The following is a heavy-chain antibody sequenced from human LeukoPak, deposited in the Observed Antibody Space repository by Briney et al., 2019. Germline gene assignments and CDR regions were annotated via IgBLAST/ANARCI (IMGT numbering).Heavy chain of an antibody. D-gene: IGHD3-10*01. CDR2: ISAFSNST. V-gene: IGHV3-23*01. CDR3: AKGLSGSYSPLFDY. J-gene: IGHJ4*02. CDR1: GFTFSSYS. Sequence: GGSLRLSCAASGFTFSSYSMTWVRLAPGRGLEWVSIISAFSNSTYYADSVKGRFTISRDNSKNTLYLQMNSLRAEDKAIYYCAKGLSGSYSPLFDYWGQGTLVTVSS.